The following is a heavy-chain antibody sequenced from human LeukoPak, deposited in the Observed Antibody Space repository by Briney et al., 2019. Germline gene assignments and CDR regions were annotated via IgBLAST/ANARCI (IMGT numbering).Heavy chain of an antibody. CDR1: GGSISSHY. Sequence: SETLSLTCTVSGGSISSHYWSWTRQPPGKGLELIGYIYYSGSTNYNPFIKSRVTISVDPSKNQFSLKLSSVTVADTAVYYCASLGDGGSRWLEYFQHWGQGPLVTVSS. D-gene: IGHD6-13*01. V-gene: IGHV4-59*11. J-gene: IGHJ1*01. CDR2: IYYSGST. CDR3: ASLGDGGSRWLEYFQH.